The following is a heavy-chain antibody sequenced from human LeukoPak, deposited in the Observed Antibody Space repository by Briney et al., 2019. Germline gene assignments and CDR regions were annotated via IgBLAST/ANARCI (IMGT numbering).Heavy chain of an antibody. J-gene: IGHJ4*02. Sequence: GGSLRLSCAASGFIFSSYDFHWVRQSTGKGLEWVSAIGAAGDTHYSGSVRGRFSISRENARNSLDLQMTSLRAGDTAVYYCARAKPGSGWNEIDHWGQGTLVTVSS. V-gene: IGHV3-13*01. D-gene: IGHD1-1*01. CDR3: ARAKPGSGWNEIDH. CDR2: IGAAGDT. CDR1: GFIFSSYD.